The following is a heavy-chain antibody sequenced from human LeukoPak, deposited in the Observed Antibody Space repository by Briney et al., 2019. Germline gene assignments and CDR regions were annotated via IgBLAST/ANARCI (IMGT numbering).Heavy chain of an antibody. D-gene: IGHD3-10*01. CDR2: IKSKTDGGAT. CDR1: GFTFSSYD. V-gene: IGHV3-15*01. Sequence: GGSLRLSCAASGFTFSSYDMHWVRQAPGKGLEWVGRIKSKTDGGATDYAAPVKGRFTISRDDSKNTLYLQMNSLKTEDTAVYYCTTGTLYYYGSGSYLYPYWGQGTLVTVSS. CDR3: TTGTLYYYGSGSYLYPY. J-gene: IGHJ4*02.